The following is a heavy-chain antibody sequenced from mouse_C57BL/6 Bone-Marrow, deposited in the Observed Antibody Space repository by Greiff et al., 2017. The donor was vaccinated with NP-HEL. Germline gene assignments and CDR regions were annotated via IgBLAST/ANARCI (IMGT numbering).Heavy chain of an antibody. J-gene: IGHJ2*01. CDR2: IDPEDGET. CDR3: ARSRLRPYYFDY. D-gene: IGHD2-4*01. Sequence: EVQVVESGAELVKPGASVKLSCTASGFNIKDYYMHWVKQRTEQGLEWIGRIDPEDGETKYAPKFQGKATITADTSSNTAYLQLSSLTSEDTAVYYCARSRLRPYYFDYWGQGTTLTVSS. CDR1: GFNIKDYY. V-gene: IGHV14-2*01.